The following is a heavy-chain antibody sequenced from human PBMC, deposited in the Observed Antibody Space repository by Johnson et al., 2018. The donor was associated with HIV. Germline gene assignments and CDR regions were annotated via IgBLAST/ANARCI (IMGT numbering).Heavy chain of an antibody. V-gene: IGHV3-30*14. Sequence: QVQLVESGGGLVQPGGSLRLSCAASGFTFSSYAMHWVRQAPGKGLEWVAVISYDGSNKYYAGSVKGRFTISRENAKNSLYLQMNSLRVGDTAVYYCARVSSGGAFDIWGQGTMVTVSS. J-gene: IGHJ3*02. D-gene: IGHD3-22*01. CDR2: ISYDGSNK. CDR1: GFTFSSYA. CDR3: ARVSSGGAFDI.